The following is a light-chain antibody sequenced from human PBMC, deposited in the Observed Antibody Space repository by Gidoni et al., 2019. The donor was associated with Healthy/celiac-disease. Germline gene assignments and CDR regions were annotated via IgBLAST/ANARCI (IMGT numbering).Light chain of an antibody. CDR3: SSYTSSSRV. V-gene: IGLV2-14*01. J-gene: IGLJ2*01. CDR2: EFS. Sequence: QCALTQPASVTGSPGQTIHISCTGTSSNVGCYNYFSWYQQHPGKAPQLMIYEFSNRPSVVSNRFSCSKSGNTASLTISGLQAEDEADYYCSSYTSSSRVFGGGTKLTVL. CDR1: SSNVGCYNY.